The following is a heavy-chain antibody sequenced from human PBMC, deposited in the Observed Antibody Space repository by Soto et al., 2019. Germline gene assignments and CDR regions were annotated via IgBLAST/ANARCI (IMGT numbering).Heavy chain of an antibody. CDR1: GFTFSSSW. CDR2: IKGDGSTT. CDR3: ARGLVYLYGMDV. V-gene: IGHV3-74*01. D-gene: IGHD3-3*01. Sequence: EVLLLESGGGLVQPGGSLRLSCAASGFTFSSSWMHWARQAPGKGLVWVSRIKGDGSTTSYADSVKGRFTISSDNAKNTVYLQITSLRVEDTAVYYCARGLVYLYGMDVWCQGNTVTVSS. J-gene: IGHJ6*02.